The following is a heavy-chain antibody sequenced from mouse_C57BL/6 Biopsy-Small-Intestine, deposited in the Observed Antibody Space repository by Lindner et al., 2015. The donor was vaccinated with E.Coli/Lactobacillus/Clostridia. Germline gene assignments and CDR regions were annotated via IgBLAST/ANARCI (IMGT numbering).Heavy chain of an antibody. J-gene: IGHJ2*01. D-gene: IGHD2-13*01. CDR3: ARYYGAYILLYFDY. CDR1: GYSFTDYN. CDR2: IDPYNGAS. Sequence: VQLQESGPELVKPGASVKMSCKASGYSFTDYNMHWVKQSHGKSLEWIGYIDPYNGASNYNQKFKGKATLTVDKSSSTAYMQLNSLTSEDSAVYYCARYYGAYILLYFDYWGQGTTLTVSS. V-gene: IGHV1S135*01.